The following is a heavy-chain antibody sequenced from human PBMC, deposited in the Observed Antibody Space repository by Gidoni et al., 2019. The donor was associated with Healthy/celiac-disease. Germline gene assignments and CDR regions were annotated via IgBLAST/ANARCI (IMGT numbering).Heavy chain of an antibody. Sequence: EVQLVESGGGLVQPGGSLKLSCAASGFTFSGSAMHWVRQASGKGLEWVGRIRSKANSYATAYAASVKGRFTISRDDSKNTAYLQMNSLKTEDTAVYYCTRVRGIEGFDPWGQGTLVTVSS. CDR1: GFTFSGSA. D-gene: IGHD3-10*01. J-gene: IGHJ5*02. V-gene: IGHV3-73*02. CDR2: IRSKANSYAT. CDR3: TRVRGIEGFDP.